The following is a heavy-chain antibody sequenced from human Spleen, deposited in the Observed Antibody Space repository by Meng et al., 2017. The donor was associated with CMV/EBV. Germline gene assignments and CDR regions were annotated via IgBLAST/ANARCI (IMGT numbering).Heavy chain of an antibody. D-gene: IGHD2-2*01. CDR1: GFTFSSYA. CDR3: ARGGDCSSTSCYWEVDY. CDR2: ISSSGSTI. Sequence: GESLKISCAASGFTFSSYAMSWVRQAPGKGLEWVSYISSSGSTIYYADSVKGRFTISRDNAKNSLYLQMNSLRAEDTAVYYCARGGDCSSTSCYWEVDYWGQGTLVTVSS. V-gene: IGHV3-48*04. J-gene: IGHJ4*02.